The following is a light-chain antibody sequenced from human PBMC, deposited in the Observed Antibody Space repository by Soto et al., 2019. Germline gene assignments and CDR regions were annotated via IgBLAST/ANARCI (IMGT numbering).Light chain of an antibody. CDR1: QSVSSSY. Sequence: EIVLTQSPGTLSLSQGEGATLSCRASQSVSSSYFAWYQQKPGQAPRLLIYGASGRATGIPDRFSGSGSGTDFTLTISRLEPEDFAVYYCQQYGSSPWTFGQGTKVETK. V-gene: IGKV3-20*01. CDR2: GAS. J-gene: IGKJ1*01. CDR3: QQYGSSPWT.